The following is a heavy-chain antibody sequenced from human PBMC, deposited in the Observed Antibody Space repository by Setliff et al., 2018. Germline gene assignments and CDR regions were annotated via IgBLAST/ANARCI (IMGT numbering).Heavy chain of an antibody. J-gene: IGHJ3*01. CDR2: IYTNGGT. CDR1: GASISSGNDF. Sequence: SETLSLTCSVSGASISSGNDFWNWIRQPAGKGLEWIGNIYTNGGTDYSPSLRSRVTISVDTSKNQLSLNLNSVTAADTAVYYCARGLHDSSGDNYVGAFDVWGQGTMVTVSS. D-gene: IGHD3-22*01. CDR3: ARGLHDSSGDNYVGAFDV. V-gene: IGHV4-61*10.